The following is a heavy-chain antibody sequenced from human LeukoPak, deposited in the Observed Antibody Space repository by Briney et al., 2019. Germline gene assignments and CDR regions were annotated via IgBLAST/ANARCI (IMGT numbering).Heavy chain of an antibody. Sequence: GGSLRPSCAASGFTFTTYSMNWVRQAPGKGLEWVSSISSTSSYIYYADSVKGRFTISRDNAKNSLYLQMNSLRAEDTAVYYCARGISGTSGYYFRGLDYWGQGTLVTVSS. CDR1: GFTFTTYS. J-gene: IGHJ4*02. V-gene: IGHV3-21*01. CDR2: ISSTSSYI. D-gene: IGHD3-22*01. CDR3: ARGISGTSGYYFRGLDY.